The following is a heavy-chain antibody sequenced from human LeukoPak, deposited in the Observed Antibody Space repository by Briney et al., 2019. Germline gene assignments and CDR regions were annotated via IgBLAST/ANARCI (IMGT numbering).Heavy chain of an antibody. D-gene: IGHD2-8*01. CDR1: GGSISGQY. CDR3: AREGVSNFFDY. Sequence: SETLSLTCSVSGGSISGQYWRWIRQPAGKGLECIGRIYTSGSTKYNPSLKSRVTMSVDTSKNQFSLKLSSVTAADTAVYYCAREGVSNFFDYWGQGTLVTVSS. V-gene: IGHV4-4*07. J-gene: IGHJ4*02. CDR2: IYTSGST.